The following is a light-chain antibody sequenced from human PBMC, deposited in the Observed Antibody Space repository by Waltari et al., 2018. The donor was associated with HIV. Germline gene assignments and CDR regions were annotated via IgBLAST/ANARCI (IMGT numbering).Light chain of an antibody. Sequence: IVLTQSPATLALFPGERASLSCRASQAANIYLTCYKQKPAQVPSLLTYDASNRSTGIPARFSGSGAGTDFTFTISSLEPEDFAVYYCQQRSTWNTFGQGTKLEMK. CDR1: QAANIY. CDR3: QQRSTWNT. V-gene: IGKV3-11*01. CDR2: DAS. J-gene: IGKJ2*01.